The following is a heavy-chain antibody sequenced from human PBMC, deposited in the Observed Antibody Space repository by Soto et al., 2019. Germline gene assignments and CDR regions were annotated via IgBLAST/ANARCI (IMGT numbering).Heavy chain of an antibody. CDR3: AIYCSGGYGDVPGHGDSALELLCIACVTSVRVHPSHPLKPLSSGLSHPVDI. D-gene: IGHD2-15*01. J-gene: IGHJ3*02. V-gene: IGHV4-59*01. CDR1: GGSISSYY. Sequence: SETLSLTCTVSGGSISSYYWSWIRQPPGKGLEWIGYIYYSGSTNYNPSLKSRVTISVDTSKNQFSLKLSSVTAADTAVYYCAIYCSGGYGDVPGHGDSALELLCIACVTSVRVHPSHPLKPLSSGLSHPVDI. CDR2: IYYSGST.